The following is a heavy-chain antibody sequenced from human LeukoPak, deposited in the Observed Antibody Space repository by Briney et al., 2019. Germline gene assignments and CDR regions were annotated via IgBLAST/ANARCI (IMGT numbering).Heavy chain of an antibody. J-gene: IGHJ3*02. D-gene: IGHD2/OR15-2a*01. Sequence: SETLSLTCTVSGGSISSYYWSWIRQPPGKGLEWIGYIYYSGSTNYNPSLKSRVTISVDTSKNQFSLKLSSVTAADTAVYYCARHPSIHTFWAIDHHDAFDIWGQGTMVTVSS. CDR3: ARHPSIHTFWAIDHHDAFDI. V-gene: IGHV4-59*08. CDR1: GGSISSYY. CDR2: IYYSGST.